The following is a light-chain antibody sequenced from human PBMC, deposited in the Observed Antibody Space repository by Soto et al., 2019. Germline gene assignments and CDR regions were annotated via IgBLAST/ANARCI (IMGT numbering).Light chain of an antibody. Sequence: EIVLTQSPGTLSLSPGDRAALSCRASETVSSDFSSCYQQKPCQAPSLLIYAASSRATGIPDRFSGTGSVRDFTLTISGMESEDFAVYYCQQYGSSPLFGQATKV. J-gene: IGKJ1*01. CDR3: QQYGSSPL. CDR2: AAS. V-gene: IGKV3-20*01. CDR1: ETVSSDF.